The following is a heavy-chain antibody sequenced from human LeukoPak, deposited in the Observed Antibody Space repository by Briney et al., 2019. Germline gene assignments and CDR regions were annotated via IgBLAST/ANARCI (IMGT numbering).Heavy chain of an antibody. J-gene: IGHJ4*02. CDR1: GYTFTGYY. V-gene: IGHV1-2*02. Sequence: ASVKVSCKASGYTFTGYYMHWVRQAPGQGRDWMGWMNPNSGGTNYAQRFQGRVTMTRDTSISTAYMELSRLRSDDTAVYYCARDRDQWLPERCDYWGQGTLVTVSS. CDR3: ARDRDQWLPERCDY. D-gene: IGHD6-19*01. CDR2: MNPNSGGT.